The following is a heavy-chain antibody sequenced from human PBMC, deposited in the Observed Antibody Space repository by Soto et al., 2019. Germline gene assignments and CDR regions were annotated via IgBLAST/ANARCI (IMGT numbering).Heavy chain of an antibody. Sequence: ASVKVSCKASGYTFTSYCISWVRQAPGQGLEWMGWISAYNGNTNYAQKLQGRVTMTTDTSTSTAYMELRSLRSDDTAVYYCARDEGGVYYYDSSGTRPLFDPWGQGTLVTVSS. CDR1: GYTFTSYC. CDR3: ARDEGGVYYYDSSGTRPLFDP. V-gene: IGHV1-18*01. D-gene: IGHD3-22*01. J-gene: IGHJ5*02. CDR2: ISAYNGNT.